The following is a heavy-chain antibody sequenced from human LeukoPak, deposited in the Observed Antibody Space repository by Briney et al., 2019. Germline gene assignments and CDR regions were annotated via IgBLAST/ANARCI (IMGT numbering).Heavy chain of an antibody. V-gene: IGHV3-15*01. CDR2: IKSKTDGGTT. D-gene: IGHD3-10*01. Sequence: GGSLRLSCAASGFTFNNAWMSWVRQAPGKGLEWVGRIKSKTDGGTTDYAAPVKGRFTISRDDSIHTLYLQMNSLRAEDTAVYYCATRFGERRLAAFDIWGQGTMVTVSS. J-gene: IGHJ3*02. CDR1: GFTFNNAW. CDR3: ATRFGERRLAAFDI.